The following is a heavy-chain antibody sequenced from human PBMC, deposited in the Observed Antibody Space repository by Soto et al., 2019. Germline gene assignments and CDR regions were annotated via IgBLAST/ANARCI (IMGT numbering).Heavy chain of an antibody. Sequence: SESLSLTCTVCGGSICISSYYWGWIRQPPGKGLEWIGSIYYSGSTYYNPSLKSRVTISVDTSKNQFSLKLSSVTAADTAVYYCARTRQWLVMDVWGQGTTVTVSS. D-gene: IGHD6-19*01. CDR1: GGSICISSYY. V-gene: IGHV4-39*01. CDR2: IYYSGST. CDR3: ARTRQWLVMDV. J-gene: IGHJ6*02.